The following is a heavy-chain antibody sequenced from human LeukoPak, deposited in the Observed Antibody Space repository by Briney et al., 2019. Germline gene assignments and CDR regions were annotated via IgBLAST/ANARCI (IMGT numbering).Heavy chain of an antibody. CDR1: GGSFSGYY. V-gene: IGHV4-34*01. D-gene: IGHD1-1*01. CDR3: ASGRYSVFDY. Sequence: SETLSLTCAVYGGSFSGYYWSWIRQPPGKGLEWIGEINHSGSTNYNPSLKSRVTISVDTSKNQFSLKLSSVTAAGTAVYYCASGRYSVFDYWGQGTLVTVSS. J-gene: IGHJ4*02. CDR2: INHSGST.